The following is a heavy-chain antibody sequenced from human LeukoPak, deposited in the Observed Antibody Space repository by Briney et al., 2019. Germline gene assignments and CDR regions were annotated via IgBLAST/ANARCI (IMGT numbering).Heavy chain of an antibody. CDR3: ARGRDSSGWRPTDY. J-gene: IGHJ4*02. D-gene: IGHD6-19*01. V-gene: IGHV4-39*01. CDR2: IYYSGST. CDR1: GGSISSSSYY. Sequence: SETLSLTCTVSGGSISSSSYYWGWIRQPPGKGLEWIGSIYYSGSTYYNPSLKSRVTISVDTSKNQFSLKLSSVTAADPAVYYCARGRDSSGWRPTDYWGQGTLVTVSS.